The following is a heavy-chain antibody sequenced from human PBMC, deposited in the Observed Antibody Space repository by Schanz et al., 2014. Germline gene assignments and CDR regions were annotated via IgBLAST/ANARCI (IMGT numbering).Heavy chain of an antibody. J-gene: IGHJ5*02. CDR1: GFMFSDYC. CDR2: IGYSGVPI. Sequence: QVQLVDSGGGLVKPGGSLRLSCAASGFMFSDYCFNWVRQAPGKGLEWIAYIGYSGVPIYYANSVKGRFTVSRDNAKNSVHLQMNGLRAEDTAVYYCARDSIIRDMGPFDPWGQGTLVVVSS. V-gene: IGHV3-11*04. CDR3: ARDSIIRDMGPFDP.